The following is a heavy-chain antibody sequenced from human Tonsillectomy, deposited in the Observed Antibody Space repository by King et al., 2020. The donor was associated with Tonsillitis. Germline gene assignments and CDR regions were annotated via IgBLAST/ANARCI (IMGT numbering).Heavy chain of an antibody. Sequence: QLQESGPGLVKPSETLSLTCAVSGGSISSSPYYWGWIRQPPGKGLEWIGSFYYSGNTYYNPSLKSRVTISVDTSKNQFSLSLTSVTAADPAVYYCARDYGLNWGKGTLVTVSS. CDR2: FYYSGNT. CDR1: GGSISSSPYY. V-gene: IGHV4-39*01. D-gene: IGHD4-17*01. CDR3: ARDYGLN. J-gene: IGHJ4*02.